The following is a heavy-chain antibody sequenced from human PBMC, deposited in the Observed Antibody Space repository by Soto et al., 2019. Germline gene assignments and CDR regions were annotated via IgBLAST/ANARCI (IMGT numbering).Heavy chain of an antibody. J-gene: IGHJ4*02. CDR1: GYTFTSYD. V-gene: IGHV1-8*01. D-gene: IGHD2-2*01. CDR3: ARGLGYCSSTSCYEFDY. Sequence: ASVKVSCKASGYTFTSYDINWLRQATGQGLEWMGWMNPNSGNTGYAQKFQGRVTMTRNTSISTAYMELSSLRSEDTAVYYCARGLGYCSSTSCYEFDYWGQGTLVTVSS. CDR2: MNPNSGNT.